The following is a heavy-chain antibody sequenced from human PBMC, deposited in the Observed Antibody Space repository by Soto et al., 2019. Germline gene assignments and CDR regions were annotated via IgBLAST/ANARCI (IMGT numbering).Heavy chain of an antibody. J-gene: IGHJ4*02. CDR1: GFTFRDHY. CDR2: SRNKDHSFST. Sequence: VQLVESGGGLVQPGGSLRLSCAVSGFTFRDHYMDWFRQAPGKGLEWVGRSRNKDHSFSTEYAASAKGRFTISRDISNNLLYLQMNSLKTDDTAVYYCARGRNSFDYWGQGTLVTVSS. CDR3: ARGRNSFDY. V-gene: IGHV3-72*01.